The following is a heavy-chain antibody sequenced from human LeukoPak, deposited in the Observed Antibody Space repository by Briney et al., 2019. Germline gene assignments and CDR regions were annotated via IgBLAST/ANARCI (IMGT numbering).Heavy chain of an antibody. V-gene: IGHV1-2*02. CDR2: INPNSGGT. CDR3: ARDLFYYGEAGGYFDL. J-gene: IGHJ2*01. D-gene: IGHD3-10*01. CDR1: GCTFTGYY. Sequence: SVKVSFKASGCTFTGYYMHWVRQAPGQGLEGMGWINPNSGGTNYAQKFTGRVNMTRDTSISTTYMELSRMRSDDTDVYYCARDLFYYGEAGGYFDLWGRGTLVTVSS.